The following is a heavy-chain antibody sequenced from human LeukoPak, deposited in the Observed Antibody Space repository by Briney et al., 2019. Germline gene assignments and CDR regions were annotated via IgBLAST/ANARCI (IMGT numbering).Heavy chain of an antibody. J-gene: IGHJ3*02. CDR3: ARRGYYDSSGYHDAFDI. V-gene: IGHV4-59*08. Sequence: SETLSLTCTVSGGSISSYYWSWIRQPPGKGLEWIGYIYYSGSTNYNPSLKSRVTISVGTSKNQFSLKLSSVTAADTAVYYCARRGYYDSSGYHDAFDIWGQGTMVTVSS. CDR1: GGSISSYY. CDR2: IYYSGST. D-gene: IGHD3-22*01.